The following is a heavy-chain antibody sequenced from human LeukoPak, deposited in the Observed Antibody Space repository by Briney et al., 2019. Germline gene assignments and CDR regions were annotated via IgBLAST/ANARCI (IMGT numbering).Heavy chain of an antibody. CDR3: ARDQRRWFGELSRLYYYGMDV. CDR2: ISSSSSYI. D-gene: IGHD3-10*01. V-gene: IGHV3-21*01. J-gene: IGHJ6*02. CDR1: GFTFSSYS. Sequence: GESLRLSCAASGFTFSSYSMNWVRQAPGKGLEWVSSISSSSSYIYYADSVKGRFTISRDNAKNSLYLQMNSLRAEDTAVYYCARDQRRWFGELSRLYYYGMDVWGQGTTVTVSS.